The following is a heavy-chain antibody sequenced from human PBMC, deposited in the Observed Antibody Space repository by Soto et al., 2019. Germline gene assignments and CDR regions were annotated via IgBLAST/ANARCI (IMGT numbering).Heavy chain of an antibody. V-gene: IGHV4-59*01. CDR2: IYYSGST. CDR3: ARQVHGTTSALDI. Sequence: SETLSLTCTVSGGSISSYYWSWIRQPPGKGLEWIGYIYYSGSTNYNPSLKSRVTISVDTSKNQFSLKLSSVTAADTAVYYCARQVHGTTSALDIWGQGTMVTVSS. CDR1: GGSISSYY. D-gene: IGHD4-17*01. J-gene: IGHJ3*02.